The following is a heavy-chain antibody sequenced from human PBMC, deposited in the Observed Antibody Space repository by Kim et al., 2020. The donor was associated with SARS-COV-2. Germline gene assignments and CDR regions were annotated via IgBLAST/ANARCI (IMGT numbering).Heavy chain of an antibody. CDR1: GFSLSRYD. J-gene: IGHJ4*01. Sequence: GGSLRLSCAASGFSLSRYDMNWVRQAPGKGLECLSYINTRGSTIYYADSVRGRFTVSRDSAKDSLFLQMNSLRAEDTAVYYCARGWTEEWTSYCFDLWG. CDR2: INTRGSTI. D-gene: IGHD3-3*01. V-gene: IGHV3-48*01. CDR3: ARGWTEEWTSYCFDL.